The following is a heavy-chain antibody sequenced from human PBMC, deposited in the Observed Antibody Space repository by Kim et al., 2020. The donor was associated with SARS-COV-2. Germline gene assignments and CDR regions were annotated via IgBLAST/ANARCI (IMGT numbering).Heavy chain of an antibody. Sequence: YSPPFQGQVTIPADKSISTAYLQWSSLKASDTAMYYCARLGATVTVLLGYWGQGTLVTVSS. V-gene: IGHV5-51*01. J-gene: IGHJ4*02. CDR3: ARLGATVTVLLGY. D-gene: IGHD4-17*01.